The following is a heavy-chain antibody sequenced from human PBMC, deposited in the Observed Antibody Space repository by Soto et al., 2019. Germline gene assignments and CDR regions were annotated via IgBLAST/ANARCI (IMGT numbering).Heavy chain of an antibody. D-gene: IGHD4-17*01. CDR2: IYYTGST. Sequence: QVQLQESGPGLVKPSETLSLTCTVSGGSISSYYWSWIRQPPRKGLEWIGYIYYTGSTNHNPSLKSRATTSVDTSKTQFSLKVSSVTAADTAVYYCARVHGDYWYFDLWGRGTLVTVSS. V-gene: IGHV4-59*01. CDR1: GGSISSYY. CDR3: ARVHGDYWYFDL. J-gene: IGHJ2*01.